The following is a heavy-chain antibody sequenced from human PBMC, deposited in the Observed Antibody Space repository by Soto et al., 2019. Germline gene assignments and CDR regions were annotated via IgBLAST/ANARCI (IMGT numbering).Heavy chain of an antibody. J-gene: IGHJ2*01. CDR1: GGSISSSNW. V-gene: IGHV4-4*02. D-gene: IGHD3-22*01. Sequence: QVQLQESGPGLVKPSGTLSLTCAVSGGSISSSNWWCWVRQPPGKGLEWIGEIYHSGSTNYNPSLKSRVTISVDKSKNQFSLELSSVTAADTAVYYCARRGYYYSSGYYPQGGYFDLWGRVTLVTVSS. CDR2: IYHSGST. CDR3: ARRGYYYSSGYYPQGGYFDL.